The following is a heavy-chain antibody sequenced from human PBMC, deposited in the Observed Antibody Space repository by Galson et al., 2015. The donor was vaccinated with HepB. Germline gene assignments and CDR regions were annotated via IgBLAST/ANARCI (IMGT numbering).Heavy chain of an antibody. J-gene: IGHJ4*02. CDR2: IYSGGNT. CDR1: GFSVNSNY. Sequence: SLRLSCAVSGFSVNSNYMTWVRQAPGKGLECVAHIYSGGNTYYTDSVKGRFTVSRDNSKNTLYLQMNSLRAEDAAVYYCARGLVSSGYYGDYWGQGILVTVSS. D-gene: IGHD3-22*01. CDR3: ARGLVSSGYYGDY. V-gene: IGHV3-53*01.